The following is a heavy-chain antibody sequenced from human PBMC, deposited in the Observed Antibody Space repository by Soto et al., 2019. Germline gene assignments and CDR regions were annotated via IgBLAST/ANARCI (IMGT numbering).Heavy chain of an antibody. J-gene: IGHJ3*01. CDR2: IYHSGAT. V-gene: IGHV4-4*02. D-gene: IGHD2-2*02. CDR1: GGSIYTDQW. CDR3: ARVFCTSTDCYNDAFDV. Sequence: QVQVQESGPGVVKSSGTLSLTCAVSGGSIYTDQWWTWVRQAPGKGLEWIGEIYHSGATTYNPSLAGRVVIAADKSKNQFSLRLTSVTAADTAIYYCARVFCTSTDCYNDAFDVWGQGTLATVSS.